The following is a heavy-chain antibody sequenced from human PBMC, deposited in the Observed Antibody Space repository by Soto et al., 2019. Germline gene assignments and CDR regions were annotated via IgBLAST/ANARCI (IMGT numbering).Heavy chain of an antibody. V-gene: IGHV1-69*08. Sequence: QVQLVQSGAEVKKPGSSVKVSCKASGGTFSSYTISWVRQAPGQGLEWMGRIIPILGIANYAQKFQGRVTITADKSTSTAYMELSSLISEDTAVYYCARDLGYCSGGSCYSYWGQGTLVTVSS. D-gene: IGHD2-15*01. CDR3: ARDLGYCSGGSCYSY. J-gene: IGHJ4*02. CDR2: IIPILGIA. CDR1: GGTFSSYT.